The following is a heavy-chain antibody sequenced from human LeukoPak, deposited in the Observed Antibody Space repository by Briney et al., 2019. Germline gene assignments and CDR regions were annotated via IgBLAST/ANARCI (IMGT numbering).Heavy chain of an antibody. CDR1: GGTFSSYA. CDR2: IIPILGIA. V-gene: IGHV1-69*04. J-gene: IGHJ3*02. D-gene: IGHD5-12*01. Sequence: ASVKVSCKASGGTFSSYAISWVRQAPGQGLEWMGRIIPILGIANYAQKFQGRVTITADKSTSTAYMELSSLRSEDTAVYYCARDHLVATGRRESDAFDIWGQGTMVTVSS. CDR3: ARDHLVATGRRESDAFDI.